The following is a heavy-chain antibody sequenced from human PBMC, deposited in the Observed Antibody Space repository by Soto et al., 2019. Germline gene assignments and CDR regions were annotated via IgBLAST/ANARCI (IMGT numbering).Heavy chain of an antibody. D-gene: IGHD3-22*01. Sequence: GASVKVSCKASGYTFTSYGISWVRQAPGQGLEWMGGISAYDGNTNYAQKLQGRVTMTTDTCRSTAYMELRSLRSDDTAVYYCAREGNLNYYDSSGYYLLDYLGQGTLVTLSS. V-gene: IGHV1-18*01. CDR2: ISAYDGNT. J-gene: IGHJ4*02. CDR1: GYTFTSYG. CDR3: AREGNLNYYDSSGYYLLDY.